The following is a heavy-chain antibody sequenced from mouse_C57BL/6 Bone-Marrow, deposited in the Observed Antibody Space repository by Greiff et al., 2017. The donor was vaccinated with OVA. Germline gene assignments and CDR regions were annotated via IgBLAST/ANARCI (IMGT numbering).Heavy chain of an antibody. Sequence: EVNVVESGGGLVQPKGSLKLSCAASGFTFNTYAMHWVRQAPGKGLEWVARIRSKSSNYATYYADSVKDRFTISRDDSQSMLYLQMNNLKTEDTAMYYCVGDYDERWYFDVWGTGTTVTVSS. CDR2: IRSKSSNYAT. CDR1: GFTFNTYA. CDR3: VGDYDERWYFDV. D-gene: IGHD2-12*01. J-gene: IGHJ1*03. V-gene: IGHV10-3*01.